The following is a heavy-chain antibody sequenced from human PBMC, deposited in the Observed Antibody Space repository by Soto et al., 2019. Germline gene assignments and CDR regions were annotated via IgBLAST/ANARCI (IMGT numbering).Heavy chain of an antibody. CDR1: GGSISSTSYY. D-gene: IGHD3-9*01. V-gene: IGHV4-39*01. J-gene: IGHJ4*02. Sequence: QLQLQESGPGLMKPSETLSLTCTVSGGSISSTSYYWGWIRQPPGKGLEWIGRIYYSGSTYYNPSLKSRVTISLDTSKNQFSLKLSSVTAADTAVYYCARQGRYFDMGGDYWGQGTLVTGSS. CDR3: ARQGRYFDMGGDY. CDR2: IYYSGST.